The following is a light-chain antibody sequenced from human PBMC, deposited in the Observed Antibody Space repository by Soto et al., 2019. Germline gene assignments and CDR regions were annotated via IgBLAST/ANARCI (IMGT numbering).Light chain of an antibody. Sequence: DIQMTQSPSTLSASVGDRVTITCRASQSISSWLAWYQQNPGKAPKSLIYTASSLESGVPSRFSGSGSGTEFTLTISSLQPDDFATYYCQQYNSYPWTFGQGTKVEIK. J-gene: IGKJ1*01. CDR3: QQYNSYPWT. V-gene: IGKV1-5*03. CDR2: TAS. CDR1: QSISSW.